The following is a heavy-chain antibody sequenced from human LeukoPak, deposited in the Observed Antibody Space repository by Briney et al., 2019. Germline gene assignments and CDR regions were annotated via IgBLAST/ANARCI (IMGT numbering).Heavy chain of an antibody. CDR2: INCDGSSK. CDR3: ARSEYNFDY. V-gene: IGHV3-74*01. D-gene: IGHD1-1*01. J-gene: IGHJ4*02. CDR1: GFSFSNYR. Sequence: GGSLRLSCAASGFSFSNYRMHWVRQAPGKGLEWVSRINCDGSSKTYADSVKGRFTISRDNDKSMLYLQMNSLRAEDTAVYYCARSEYNFDYWGQGTLVTVSS.